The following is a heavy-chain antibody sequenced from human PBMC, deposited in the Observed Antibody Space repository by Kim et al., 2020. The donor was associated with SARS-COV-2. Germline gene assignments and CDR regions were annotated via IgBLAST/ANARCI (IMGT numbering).Heavy chain of an antibody. V-gene: IGHV1-46*02. J-gene: IGHJ4*02. D-gene: IGHD2-15*01. CDR1: GYTFNSFY. CDR2: INPSGRGT. Sequence: ASVKVSCKTSGYTFNSFYIHWVRQAPGQGLEWMGIINPSGRGTTYAQKFQGRVTMTSDTSASTFYMELSSLTSEDTALYFCARRDCSGSSCYSVFWGQGTLPTVHS. CDR3: ARRDCSGSSCYSVF.